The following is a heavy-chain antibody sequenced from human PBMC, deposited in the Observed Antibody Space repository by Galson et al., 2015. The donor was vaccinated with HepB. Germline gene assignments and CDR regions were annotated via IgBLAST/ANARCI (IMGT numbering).Heavy chain of an antibody. CDR3: ARYSKHYDSSGFNAFDI. V-gene: IGHV5-51*03. CDR1: GYSFTSYW. CDR2: IYPGDSDT. D-gene: IGHD3-22*01. J-gene: IGHJ3*02. Sequence: QSGAEVKKPGESLKISCKGSGYSFTSYWIGWVRQMPGKGLEWMGIIYPGDSDTRYSPSFQGQVTISADKSISTAYLQWSSLKASDTAMYYCARYSKHYDSSGFNAFDIWGQGTMVTVSS.